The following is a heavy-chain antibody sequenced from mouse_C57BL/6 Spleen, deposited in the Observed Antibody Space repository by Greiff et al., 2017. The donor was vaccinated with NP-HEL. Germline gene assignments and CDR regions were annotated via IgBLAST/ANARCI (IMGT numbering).Heavy chain of an antibody. CDR1: GFTFSSYA. CDR3: ARRYSNSNFDY. CDR2: ISDGGSYT. J-gene: IGHJ2*01. Sequence: EVKVVESGGGLVKPGGSLKLSCAASGFTFSSYAMSWVRQTPEKRLEWVATISDGGSYTYYPDNVKGRFTISRDNAKNNLYLQMSHLKSEDTAMYYCARRYSNSNFDYWGQGTTLTVSS. D-gene: IGHD2-5*01. V-gene: IGHV5-4*03.